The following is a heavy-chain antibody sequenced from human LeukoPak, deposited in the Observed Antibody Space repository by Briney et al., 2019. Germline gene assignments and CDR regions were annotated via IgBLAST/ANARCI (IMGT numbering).Heavy chain of an antibody. CDR2: IKEDGSEK. CDR3: ARVASTGNFDY. CDR1: GFSFSGYW. Sequence: GESLRLSCAASGFSFSGYWMSWVRQAPGKGLERVANIKEDGSEKYNVDSVKGRFTISRDNAKNSLYLQMNSLRAEDTAVYYCARVASTGNFDYWGQGTLVTVSS. J-gene: IGHJ4*02. V-gene: IGHV3-7*04. D-gene: IGHD5/OR15-5a*01.